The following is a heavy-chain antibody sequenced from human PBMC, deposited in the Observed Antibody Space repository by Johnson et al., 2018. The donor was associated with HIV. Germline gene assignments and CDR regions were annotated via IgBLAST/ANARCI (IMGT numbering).Heavy chain of an antibody. Sequence: QVQLVESGGGVVQPGRSLRLSCAASGFTFSSYAMHWVRQAPGKGLEWVAVISYDGSNKYYADSVKGRFTISRDNSKNTLYLQMNSLRAEDTAVYYCAKDLMYNWNDVGAFDIWGQGTMVTVSS. J-gene: IGHJ3*02. D-gene: IGHD1-1*01. V-gene: IGHV3-30*04. CDR1: GFTFSSYA. CDR2: ISYDGSNK. CDR3: AKDLMYNWNDVGAFDI.